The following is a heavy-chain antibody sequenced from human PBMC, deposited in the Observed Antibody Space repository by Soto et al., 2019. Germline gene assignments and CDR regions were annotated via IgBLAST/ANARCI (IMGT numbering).Heavy chain of an antibody. CDR3: TSHLRRSYDNDAFDI. CDR2: IRSKANSYAT. V-gene: IGHV3-73*02. D-gene: IGHD3-22*01. J-gene: IGHJ3*02. Sequence: EVQLVESGGCLVQPGGSLKLSCAASGFTFSGSAMHWVRQASGRGLAWVGRIRSKANSYATAYAASVKGRFTISRDDSKNTAYLQMNSLKTEDTAVYYCTSHLRRSYDNDAFDIWGQGTMVTVSS. CDR1: GFTFSGSA.